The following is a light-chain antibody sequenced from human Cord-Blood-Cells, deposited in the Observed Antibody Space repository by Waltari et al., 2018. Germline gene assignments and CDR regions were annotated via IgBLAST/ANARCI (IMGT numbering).Light chain of an antibody. V-gene: IGKV3-11*01. CDR3: QQRSNWPPT. CDR1: QSVSSY. CDR2: DAS. J-gene: IGKJ4*01. Sequence: EIVLTQSPATLSLSPGERATLACRASQSVSSYLAWYQQKPGQAPRLLIYDASNTATGIPARFSGSGSVTDFTLTISSLVPEDFAVYYCQQRSNWPPTFGGGTKVEIK.